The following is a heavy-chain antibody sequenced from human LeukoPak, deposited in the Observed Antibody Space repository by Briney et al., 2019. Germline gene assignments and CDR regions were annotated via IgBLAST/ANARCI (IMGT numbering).Heavy chain of an antibody. Sequence: VAPVTVSCKASGYTFTSYYMHWVRQAPGQGLEWMGTINPSGGSTSYAQKFQGRVTMTRDTSTSTVYMELSSLRSEDTAVYYCAREVGVVIFDYWGQGTLVTVSS. CDR1: GYTFTSYY. J-gene: IGHJ4*02. CDR3: AREVGVVIFDY. V-gene: IGHV1-46*01. CDR2: INPSGGST. D-gene: IGHD3-3*01.